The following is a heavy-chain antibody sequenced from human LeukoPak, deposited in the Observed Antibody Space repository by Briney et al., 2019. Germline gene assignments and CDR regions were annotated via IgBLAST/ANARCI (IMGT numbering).Heavy chain of an antibody. Sequence: GASEKVSFKASGYTFTNYGISWGGQAPGQGLEWTGWISAYNGNTNYAQKLQGRVTMTTDTSTSTAYMELRSLRSDDTAVYYCARERSSGWYYFDYWGQGTLVTVSS. D-gene: IGHD6-19*01. CDR3: ARERSSGWYYFDY. CDR2: ISAYNGNT. V-gene: IGHV1-18*01. CDR1: GYTFTNYG. J-gene: IGHJ4*02.